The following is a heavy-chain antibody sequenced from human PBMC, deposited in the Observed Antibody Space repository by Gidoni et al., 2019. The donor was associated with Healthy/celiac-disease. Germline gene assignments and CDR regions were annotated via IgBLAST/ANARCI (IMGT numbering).Heavy chain of an antibody. J-gene: IGHJ6*02. CDR2: ISGSGGST. CDR1: GFTFSSYA. CDR3: AKDQSPRFLEWLLNPNGMDV. V-gene: IGHV3-23*01. D-gene: IGHD3-3*01. Sequence: EVQLLESGGGWVQHGGSLRLSCAASGFTFSSYAMSWVRQAPGKGLEWVSAISGSGGSTYYADSVKGRFTISRDNSKNTLYLQMNSLRAEDTAVYYCAKDQSPRFLEWLLNPNGMDVWGQGTTVTVSS.